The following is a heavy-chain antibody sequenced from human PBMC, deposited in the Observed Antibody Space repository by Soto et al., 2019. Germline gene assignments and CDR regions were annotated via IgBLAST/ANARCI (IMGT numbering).Heavy chain of an antibody. D-gene: IGHD6-13*01. CDR1: GFTFSSYA. J-gene: IGHJ6*02. Sequence: EVQLLESGGGLVQPGGSLRLSCAASGFTFSSYAMHWVRQTPGKGLEWISTISGSGSSTYYADSVKGRFTISRGSSKNTLYPHMNRRRADDTAVYYCAKGGGSWYDLYYYYYPMDVWGQGTTVTVSS. CDR3: AKGGGSWYDLYYYYYPMDV. V-gene: IGHV3-23*01. CDR2: ISGSGSST.